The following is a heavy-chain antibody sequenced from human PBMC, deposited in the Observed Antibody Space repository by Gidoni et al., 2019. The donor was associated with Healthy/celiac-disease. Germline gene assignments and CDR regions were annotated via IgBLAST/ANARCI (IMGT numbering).Heavy chain of an antibody. V-gene: IGHV1-2*02. D-gene: IGHD6-19*01. CDR2: INPNSGGT. J-gene: IGHJ3*02. CDR3: ARDRVLGQWLGDVFDI. Sequence: QVQLVQSGAEVKKPGASVKVSCQASGNTFTGYYMHWIRQAPGQGLEWMGWINPNSGGTEYAQNFQGRVTMTRDTSINTAYMELSSLKSDDTAIYYCARDRVLGQWLGDVFDIWGQGTMVTVSS. CDR1: GNTFTGYY.